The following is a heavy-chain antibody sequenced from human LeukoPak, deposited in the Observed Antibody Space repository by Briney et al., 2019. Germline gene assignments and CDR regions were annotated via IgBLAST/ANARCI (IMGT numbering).Heavy chain of an antibody. CDR3: ARGTPHYYGSGSYYISRFDP. D-gene: IGHD3-10*01. CDR1: GGSFSGYY. J-gene: IGHJ5*02. Sequence: SETLSLTCAAYGGSFSGYYWSWIRQPPGKGLEWIGEINHSGSTNYNPSLKSRVTISLDTSKNHFPLKLSSVTAADTAVYYCARGTPHYYGSGSYYISRFDPWGQGTLVTVSS. V-gene: IGHV4-34*01. CDR2: INHSGST.